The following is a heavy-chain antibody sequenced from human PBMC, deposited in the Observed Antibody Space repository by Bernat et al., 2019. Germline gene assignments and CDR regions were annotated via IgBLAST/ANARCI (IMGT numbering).Heavy chain of an antibody. V-gene: IGHV5-10-1*03. CDR3: ARGKVPAANVYYGMDV. CDR1: GYSFTSYW. J-gene: IGHJ6*02. D-gene: IGHD2-2*01. CDR2: IDPSDSYT. Sequence: EVQLVQSGAEVKKPGESLRISCKGSGYSFTSYWISWVRQMPGKGLEWMGRIDPSDSYTNYSPSFQGHVTISADKSISTAYLQWSSLKASDTAMYYCARGKVPAANVYYGMDVWGQGTTVTVSS.